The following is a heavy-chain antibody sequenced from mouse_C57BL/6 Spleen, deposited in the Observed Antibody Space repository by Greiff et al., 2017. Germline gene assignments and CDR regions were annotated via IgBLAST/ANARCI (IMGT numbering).Heavy chain of an antibody. CDR2: IYPGDGDT. CDR3: ARLTTVVAPFDY. V-gene: IGHV1-82*01. CDR1: GYAFSSSW. D-gene: IGHD1-1*01. Sequence: VKLQHSGPELVKPGASVKISCKASGYAFSSSWMNWVKQRPGKGLEWIGRIYPGDGDTNSNGKFKGKATLTADKSTSTAYMHLSSLTSEDSAVYFCARLTTVVAPFDYWGQGTTLTVSS. J-gene: IGHJ2*01.